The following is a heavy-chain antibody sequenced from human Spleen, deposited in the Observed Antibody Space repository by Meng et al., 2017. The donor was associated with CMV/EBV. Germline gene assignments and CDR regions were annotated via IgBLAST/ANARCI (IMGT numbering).Heavy chain of an antibody. CDR1: GFTFSSYE. J-gene: IGHJ6*02. CDR3: ARDSTGDHHYYYGMDV. D-gene: IGHD7-27*01. Sequence: GESLKISCAASGFTFSSYEMNWVRQAPGKGLEWVSYISSSGSTIYYADSVKGRFTISRDNAKNSLYLQMNSLRAEDTAVYYCARDSTGDHHYYYGMDVWGQGTTVTVSS. CDR2: ISSSGSTI. V-gene: IGHV3-48*03.